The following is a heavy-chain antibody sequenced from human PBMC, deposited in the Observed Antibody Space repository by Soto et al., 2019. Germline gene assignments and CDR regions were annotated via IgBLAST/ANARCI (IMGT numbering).Heavy chain of an antibody. CDR1: GYTFTSYA. CDR2: INAGNGAT. V-gene: IGHV1-3*01. Sequence: QVPLVQSGAEVKQPGASVKVSCKASGYTFTSYAIHWVRQAPGQGLEWVGWINAGNGATKYSQNLQDRVTITRDTSASTAYMELSSLKSEDTAVYYCARGVKFTNYWGQGTLVTVSS. CDR3: ARGVKFTNY. J-gene: IGHJ4*02.